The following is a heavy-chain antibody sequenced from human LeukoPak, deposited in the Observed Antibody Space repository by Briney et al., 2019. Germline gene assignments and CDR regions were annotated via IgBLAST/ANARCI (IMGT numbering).Heavy chain of an antibody. D-gene: IGHD3-3*01. CDR2: ISGSGGST. Sequence: GGSLRLSCAASGFTFSSYGMHWVRQAPGKGLEWVSAISGSGGSTYYPDSVKGRFTISRDNSKNTLFLQMNSLRAEDTAVYYCAEDAEITIFGVGKLWGQGTLVTVSS. V-gene: IGHV3-23*01. CDR3: AEDAEITIFGVGKL. CDR1: GFTFSSYG. J-gene: IGHJ4*02.